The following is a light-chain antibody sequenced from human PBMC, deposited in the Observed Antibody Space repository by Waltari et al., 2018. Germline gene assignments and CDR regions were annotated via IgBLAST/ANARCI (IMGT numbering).Light chain of an antibody. J-gene: IGKJ4*01. CDR1: QSISKW. Sequence: DIQMTQSPSTLSASVGDRVIFSCRASQSISKWLAWYQQKPGKAPKLLIYNASTLESGVPSRFSGGGSWTEFTLTISSLQPEDFATYYCQQYNSYSLLSFGGGTKVEIK. CDR3: QQYNSYSLLS. V-gene: IGKV1-5*03. CDR2: NAS.